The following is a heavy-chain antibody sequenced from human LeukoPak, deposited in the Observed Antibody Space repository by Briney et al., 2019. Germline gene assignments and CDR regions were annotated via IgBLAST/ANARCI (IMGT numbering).Heavy chain of an antibody. CDR2: VNGNGGST. J-gene: IGHJ4*02. Sequence: GGSLRLSCAASGFTFSSYAMSWVRQAPGKGLEWVSGVNGNGGSTSYADSVKGRFTVFRDNSKNTVYLQMNSLRVEDTAVYYCAKSLYGGCDYWGQGTVVTVSS. V-gene: IGHV3-23*01. CDR3: AKSLYGGCDY. D-gene: IGHD3-16*02. CDR1: GFTFSSYA.